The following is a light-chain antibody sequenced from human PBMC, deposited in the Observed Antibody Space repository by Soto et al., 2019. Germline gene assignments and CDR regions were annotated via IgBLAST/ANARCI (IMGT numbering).Light chain of an antibody. CDR3: PQNSDNWP. J-gene: IGKJ1*01. Sequence: DIQTTQSPSTLSASVGDRVTITCRASQSISSWLAWYQQKPGTAPNLLIYKASTLQSGVPSRFSGSGSGTEFTLTISSLQPDDSAAYYSPQNSDNWPFGQG. CDR1: QSISSW. CDR2: KAS. V-gene: IGKV1-5*03.